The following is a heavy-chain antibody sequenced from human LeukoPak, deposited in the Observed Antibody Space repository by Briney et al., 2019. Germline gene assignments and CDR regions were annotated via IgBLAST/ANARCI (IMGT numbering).Heavy chain of an antibody. D-gene: IGHD3-10*01. J-gene: IGHJ3*02. CDR3: ARSGETDAFDI. CDR1: GYTFTSYD. CDR2: MNPNSGNT. Sequence: ASVKVSCKASGYTFTSYDINWVRQAPGQGLEWMGWMNPNSGNTGYAQKFQGRVTMTRKPSISTAYMELSSLRSEDTAVYYCARSGETDAFDIWGQGTMVTVSS. V-gene: IGHV1-8*01.